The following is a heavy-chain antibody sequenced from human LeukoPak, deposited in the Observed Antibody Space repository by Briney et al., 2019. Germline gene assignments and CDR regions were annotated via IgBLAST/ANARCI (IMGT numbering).Heavy chain of an antibody. V-gene: IGHV4-59*11. Sequence: SETLSLTCTVSGNSINSHYWSWIRQPPGKGLEWIGYGYYSGSAKYNPSLKSRVTISVDTSNNHFSLRLTSVTAADTAVYYCARFLPAAAGRWFDPWGQGTLVTVSS. CDR3: ARFLPAAAGRWFDP. CDR1: GNSINSHY. CDR2: GYYSGSA. J-gene: IGHJ5*02. D-gene: IGHD6-13*01.